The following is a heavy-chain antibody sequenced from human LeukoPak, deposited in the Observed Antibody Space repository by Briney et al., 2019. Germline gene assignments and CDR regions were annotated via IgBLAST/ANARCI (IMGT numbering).Heavy chain of an antibody. CDR2: INPNSGGT. CDR3: AREGRGYSYGSADY. CDR1: GYTFTGYY. Sequence: ASVKVSCKASGYTFTGYYMHWVRQAPGQGLEWMGWINPNSGGTNYAQKFQGWVTMTRGTSISTAYMELSRLRSDDTAVYYCAREGRGYSYGSADYWGQGTLVTVSS. V-gene: IGHV1-2*04. J-gene: IGHJ4*02. D-gene: IGHD5-18*01.